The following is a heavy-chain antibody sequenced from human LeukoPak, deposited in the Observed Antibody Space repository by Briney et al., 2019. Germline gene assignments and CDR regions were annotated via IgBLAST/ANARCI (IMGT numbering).Heavy chain of an antibody. V-gene: IGHV4-59*01. CDR3: VRAQYSSSWDKIYYFDY. J-gene: IGHJ4*02. CDR1: GGSISSYY. D-gene: IGHD6-13*01. Sequence: SETLSLTCTVSGGSISSYYWSWIRQPPGKGLEWIGYIYYSGSSNYNPSLKSRVTISVDTPKNQFSLKLSSATAADPAVYYCVRAQYSSSWDKIYYFDYWGQGTLVTVSS. CDR2: IYYSGSS.